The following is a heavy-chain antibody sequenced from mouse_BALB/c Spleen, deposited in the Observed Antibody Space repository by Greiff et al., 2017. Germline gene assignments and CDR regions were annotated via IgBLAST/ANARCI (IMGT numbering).Heavy chain of an antibody. CDR1: GYTFTSYW. CDR2: INPSTGYT. V-gene: IGHV1-7*01. Sequence: VKLMESGAELAKPGASVKMSCKASGYTFTSYWMHWVKQRPGQGLEWIGYINPSTGYTEYNQKFKDKATLTADKSSSTAYMQLSSLTSEDSAVYYCARKVYAMDYWGQGTSVTVSS. J-gene: IGHJ4*01. CDR3: ARKVYAMDY. D-gene: IGHD2-14*01.